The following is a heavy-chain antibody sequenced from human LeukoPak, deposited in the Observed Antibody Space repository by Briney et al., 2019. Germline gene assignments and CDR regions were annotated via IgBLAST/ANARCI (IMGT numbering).Heavy chain of an antibody. CDR1: GFSFRNYA. CDR2: ISGSGGTT. CDR3: SKGEKNSGNLYYYYYGMDV. V-gene: IGHV3-23*01. D-gene: IGHD1-14*01. Sequence: GGSLRLSCAASGFSFRNYAMHCVRQAPGKGLEWVSTISGSGGTTYYADSVTGRFTISRDNSKNMLFLHMSSLRAEDTAVYYCSKGEKNSGNLYYYYYGMDVWGQGTTVTVSS. J-gene: IGHJ6*02.